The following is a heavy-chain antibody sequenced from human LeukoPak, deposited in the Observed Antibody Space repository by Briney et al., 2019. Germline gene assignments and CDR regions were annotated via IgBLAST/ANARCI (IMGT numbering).Heavy chain of an antibody. D-gene: IGHD3-10*01. J-gene: IGHJ3*02. CDR2: INPNSGGT. CDR3: ASGDYSGTKPDPIDM. V-gene: IGHV1-2*02. CDR1: EYTFTGYY. Sequence: ASVKVSCKASEYTFTGYYMHWVRQAPGQGLEWMGWINPNSGGTNYAQKFQGRVTMTRDTSIITAYMELSRLTSDDTAVYYCASGDYSGTKPDPIDMWGQGTLVTVSS.